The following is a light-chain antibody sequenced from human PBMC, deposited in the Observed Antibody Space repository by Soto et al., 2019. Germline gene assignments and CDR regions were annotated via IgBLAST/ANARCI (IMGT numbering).Light chain of an antibody. CDR1: QSISSH. CDR3: QQRPNWPLT. CDR2: DAS. V-gene: IGKV3-11*01. Sequence: EIVLTQSPATLSLSPGERATLSCRASQSISSHLVWYQQKPGQAPRLLMYDASNRATGIPARFSGSGSGTDFTLPISSLAPEDFAVYYCQQRPNWPLTFGGGTKVEIK. J-gene: IGKJ4*01.